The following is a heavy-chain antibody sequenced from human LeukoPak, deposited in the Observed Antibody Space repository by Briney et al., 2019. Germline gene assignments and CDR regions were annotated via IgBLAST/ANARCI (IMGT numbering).Heavy chain of an antibody. D-gene: IGHD2-2*01. Sequence: PSETLSLTCTVSGGSISSGSYYWSWIRQPAGKGLEWIGRIYTSGSTNYNPSLKSRVTISVDTSKNQFSLKLSSVTAADTAVYYCARAESYCSSTSCYRGPYNWFDPWGQGTLVTVSS. V-gene: IGHV4-61*02. CDR2: IYTSGST. J-gene: IGHJ5*02. CDR1: GGSISSGSYY. CDR3: ARAESYCSSTSCYRGPYNWFDP.